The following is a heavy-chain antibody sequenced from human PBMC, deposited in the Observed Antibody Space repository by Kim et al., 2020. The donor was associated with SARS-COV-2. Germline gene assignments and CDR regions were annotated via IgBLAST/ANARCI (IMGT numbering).Heavy chain of an antibody. CDR3: ARIGDY. CDR2: YPANSDT. J-gene: IGHJ4*02. D-gene: IGHD2-15*01. Sequence: YPANSDTRYSPSFQGHVTISADKSISTAYLQWSSLKASYTAMYYCARIGDYWGQGTLVTVSS. V-gene: IGHV5-51*01.